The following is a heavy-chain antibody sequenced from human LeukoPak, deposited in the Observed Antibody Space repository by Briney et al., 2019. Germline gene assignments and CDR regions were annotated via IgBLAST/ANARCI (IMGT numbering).Heavy chain of an antibody. CDR1: GYSFTSYW. J-gene: IGHJ4*02. Sequence: GESLKISCKGSGYSFTSYWIGWVRQMPGKGPEWMGIIYPGDSDTRYSPSFQGQVTISADKSISTAYLQWSSLKASDTAMYYCARQPQYYYDSSGFAIADYWGQGTLVTVSS. V-gene: IGHV5-51*01. CDR3: ARQPQYYYDSSGFAIADY. D-gene: IGHD3-22*01. CDR2: IYPGDSDT.